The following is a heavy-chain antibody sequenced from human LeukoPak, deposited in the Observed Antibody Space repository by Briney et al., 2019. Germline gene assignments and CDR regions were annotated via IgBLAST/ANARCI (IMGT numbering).Heavy chain of an antibody. CDR3: ASPMTTVTTNSFDI. CDR2: ISSSGSTM. Sequence: GGSLRLSCAASGFTLSSYWMHWVRQAPGKGLEWVSYISSSGSTMYYADSVRGRFTISRDNTKNSLYLQMNSLRAEDTAVYYCASPMTTVTTNSFDIWGQGTMVTVSS. D-gene: IGHD4-17*01. J-gene: IGHJ3*02. CDR1: GFTLSSYW. V-gene: IGHV3-48*04.